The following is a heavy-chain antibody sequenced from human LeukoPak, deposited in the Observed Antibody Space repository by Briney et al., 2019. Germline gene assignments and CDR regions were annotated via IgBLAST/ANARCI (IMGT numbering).Heavy chain of an antibody. V-gene: IGHV3-30*18. Sequence: GGSLRLSCAASGFTFSIYGMHWVPQPPGKGRGWVAVTSDEGSNKYYTDSVKGRFTISRDNSKQTLYLKMNRLRTEDTAVYYCGKHLVRGVIHDAFDIWGQGTRVTVSS. J-gene: IGHJ3*02. CDR2: TSDEGSNK. D-gene: IGHD3-10*01. CDR1: GFTFSIYG. CDR3: GKHLVRGVIHDAFDI.